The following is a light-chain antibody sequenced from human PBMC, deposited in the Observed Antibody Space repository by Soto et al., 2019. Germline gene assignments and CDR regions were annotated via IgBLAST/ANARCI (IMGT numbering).Light chain of an antibody. CDR1: SSDVGSYDY. V-gene: IGLV2-11*01. Sequence: QSALIQPPSVSGPPGQAVTISCTGTSSDVGSYDYVSWYQQHPGTVPKPMMYNVNTQPSGVPDRFSGSKSGKMASMTISGLQAEDEAYYYWSSYTSSPTNWVFGGGPKLPVL. CDR2: NVN. CDR3: SSYTSSPTNWV. J-gene: IGLJ3*02.